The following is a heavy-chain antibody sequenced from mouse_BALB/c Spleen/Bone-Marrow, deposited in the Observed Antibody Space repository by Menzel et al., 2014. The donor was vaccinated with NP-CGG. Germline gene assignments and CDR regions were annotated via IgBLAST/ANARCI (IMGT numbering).Heavy chain of an antibody. Sequence: QVQLKESGPGLVAPSQSLSITCTASGFSLTGFGVNWIRQPPGKGLEWLGMIWGDGTTDYNSALKSRLSIKKDNSKSQVFLKMNSLQTGDTARYYCAREKYGNYYAMDYWGQGTSVTVSS. CDR1: GFSLTGFG. D-gene: IGHD2-10*02. CDR2: IWGDGTT. CDR3: AREKYGNYYAMDY. J-gene: IGHJ4*01. V-gene: IGHV2-6-7*01.